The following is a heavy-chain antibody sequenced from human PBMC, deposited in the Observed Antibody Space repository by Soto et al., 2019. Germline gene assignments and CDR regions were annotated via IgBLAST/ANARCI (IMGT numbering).Heavy chain of an antibody. J-gene: IGHJ4*02. CDR2: IVVGSGNT. CDR1: GFTFTSSA. Sequence: SVKVSCKASGFTFTSSAVQWVRQARGQRLEWIGWIVVGSGNTNYAQKFQERVTITRDMSTSTAYMELSSLRSEDTAVYYCADHRGGNWNGPFDYWGQGTLVTVSS. CDR3: ADHRGGNWNGPFDY. D-gene: IGHD1-20*01. V-gene: IGHV1-58*01.